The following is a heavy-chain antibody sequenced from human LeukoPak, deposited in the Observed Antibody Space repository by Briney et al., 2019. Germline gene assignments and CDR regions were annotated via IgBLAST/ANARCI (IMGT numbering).Heavy chain of an antibody. J-gene: IGHJ4*02. CDR2: ISWNSGSI. V-gene: IGHV3-9*03. D-gene: IGHD5-24*01. CDR3: ARWQQHDY. Sequence: GRSLRLSCAASGFTFDDYAMHWVRHAPGKGLEWVSGISWNSGSIGYADSVKGRFTISRDNAKNSLYLQMNSLRAEDMALYYCARWQQHDYWGQGTLVTVSS. CDR1: GFTFDDYA.